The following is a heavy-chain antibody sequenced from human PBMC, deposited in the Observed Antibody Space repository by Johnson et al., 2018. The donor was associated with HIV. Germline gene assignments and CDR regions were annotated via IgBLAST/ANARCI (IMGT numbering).Heavy chain of an antibody. CDR1: GFSFSNYA. D-gene: IGHD3-22*01. Sequence: QVQLVESGGGVVQPGRSLRLSCAASGFSFSNYAMDWVRQAPGKGLEGVSFVSSDGDNKSYAGSVKGRFTIYRDNSKNTMYMQMNSLRAEDTAVYYCAKGVSIVVIKDVSGAFDIWGQGTMVTVSS. J-gene: IGHJ3*02. V-gene: IGHV3-30*18. CDR3: AKGVSIVVIKDVSGAFDI. CDR2: VSSDGDNK.